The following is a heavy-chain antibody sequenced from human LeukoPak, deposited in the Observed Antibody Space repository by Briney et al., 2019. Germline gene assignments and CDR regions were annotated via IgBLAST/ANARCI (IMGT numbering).Heavy chain of an antibody. CDR1: GFTFSSYA. CDR3: ARGSRYCSGTSCDDAFDI. Sequence: PGGSLRLSCAASGFTFSSYAMSWVRQAPGKGLEWVSAISGSGGSTYYADSVKGRFTISRDNSKNTLYLQMNSLRAEDTAVYYCARGSRYCSGTSCDDAFDIWGQGTMVTVSS. J-gene: IGHJ3*02. D-gene: IGHD2-2*01. CDR2: ISGSGGST. V-gene: IGHV3-23*01.